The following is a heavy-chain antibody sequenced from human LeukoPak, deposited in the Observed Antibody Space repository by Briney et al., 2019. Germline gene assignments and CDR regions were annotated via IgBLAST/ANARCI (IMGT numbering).Heavy chain of an antibody. D-gene: IGHD1-26*01. V-gene: IGHV4-34*01. CDR3: ARHSGSFYYYYYMDV. Sequence: SETLSLTCAVYGGSFSGYFWGWIRQPPGKGLEWIGSISYTGSTYYNPSLESRVTISVDTSKNQFSLKLTSVTAADTAVYYCARHSGSFYYYYYMDVWGKGTTVTVSS. CDR2: ISYTGST. J-gene: IGHJ6*03. CDR1: GGSFSGYF.